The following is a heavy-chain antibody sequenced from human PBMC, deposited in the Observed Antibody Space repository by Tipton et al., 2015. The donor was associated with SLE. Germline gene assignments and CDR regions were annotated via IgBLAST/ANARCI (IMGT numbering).Heavy chain of an antibody. CDR1: GFTFSNYW. J-gene: IGHJ4*02. Sequence: SLRLSCAASGFTFSNYWMTWVRQATGKGLEWVANIKEDGGEKSYVDSVKGRFTISRDNAKNSLYLQMDNLRPEWTAVYYCATRQGSGWYQSFDYWGQRSLVTVSS. CDR2: IKEDGGEK. CDR3: ATRQGSGWYQSFDY. D-gene: IGHD6-19*01. V-gene: IGHV3-7*01.